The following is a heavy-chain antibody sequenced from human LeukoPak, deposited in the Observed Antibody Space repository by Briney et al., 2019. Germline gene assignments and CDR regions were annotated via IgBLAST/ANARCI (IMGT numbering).Heavy chain of an antibody. D-gene: IGHD2-2*02. CDR2: ISSSSYI. CDR1: GFTFSSYS. V-gene: IGHV3-21*01. J-gene: IGHJ6*02. Sequence: GGSLRLSCAASGFTFSSYSMNWARQAPGKGLEWVSSISSSSYIYYADSVKGRFTISRDNAKNSLYLQMNSLRAEDTAVYYCARDMFSCSSTSCYTLYYYYGMDVWGQGTTVTVSS. CDR3: ARDMFSCSSTSCYTLYYYYGMDV.